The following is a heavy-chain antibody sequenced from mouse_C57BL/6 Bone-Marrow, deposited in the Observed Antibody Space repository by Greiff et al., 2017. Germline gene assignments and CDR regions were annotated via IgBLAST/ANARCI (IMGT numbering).Heavy chain of an antibody. CDR2: IDPSDSYT. CDR1: GYTFTSYW. J-gene: IGHJ2*01. V-gene: IGHV1-69*01. Sequence: QVQLQQPGAELVMPGASVKLSCKASGYTFTSYWMHWVKQRPGQGLEWIGEIDPSDSYTSYNQKFKGKSTLTVDKSSSTAYMQLSSLTSEDSAVYYCAKRAGSSYPYYFYYWGQGTTLTVSS. CDR3: AKRAGSSYPYYFYY. D-gene: IGHD1-1*01.